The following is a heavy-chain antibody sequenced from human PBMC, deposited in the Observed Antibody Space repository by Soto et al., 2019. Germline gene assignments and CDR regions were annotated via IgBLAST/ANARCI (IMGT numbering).Heavy chain of an antibody. J-gene: IGHJ6*02. D-gene: IGHD2-2*01. CDR2: VYYSGST. CDR1: GGSVSSYY. Sequence: SETLSLTCTVSGGSVSSYYWSWIRQSPGKGLEWIGYVYYSGSTKYRPSLKSRVTISVDTSKNQFSLKVSSATAADTAVYYCARDWVYCSSTSCYQKKNYYYYGMDVWGQGTTVTVS. V-gene: IGHV4-59*02. CDR3: ARDWVYCSSTSCYQKKNYYYYGMDV.